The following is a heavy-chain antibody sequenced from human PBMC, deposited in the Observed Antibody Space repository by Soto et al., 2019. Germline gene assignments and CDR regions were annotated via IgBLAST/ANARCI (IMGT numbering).Heavy chain of an antibody. CDR2: TYYRSRWHN. CDR1: GDSITSNNAA. CDR3: FRDVGAAAFN. Sequence: QVQLQQSGPGLVKPSQTLSLTCAISGDSITSNNAAWNWIRQSPSRGLEWLGRTYYRSRWHNEYAMSVRXXIXIXXDTSKNQFSLQLNSVTPEDTSVYYCFRDVGAAAFNWGQGTLVTVSS. J-gene: IGHJ4*02. V-gene: IGHV6-1*01. D-gene: IGHD1-26*01.